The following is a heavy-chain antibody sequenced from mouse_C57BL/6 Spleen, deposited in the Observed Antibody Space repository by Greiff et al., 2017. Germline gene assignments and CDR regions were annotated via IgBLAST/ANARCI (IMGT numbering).Heavy chain of an antibody. J-gene: IGHJ2*01. CDR3: ATRRDYCDY. V-gene: IGHV1-82*01. Sequence: QVQLQQSGPELVQPGASVKISCKASGYAFSSSWMNWVKQRPGKGLEWIGRIYPGDGDTNYNGKLKGKATLTADNSSSTAYMQLSSLTSEDSAVYVCATRRDYCDYWGQGTTLTVSS. CDR1: GYAFSSSW. CDR2: IYPGDGDT.